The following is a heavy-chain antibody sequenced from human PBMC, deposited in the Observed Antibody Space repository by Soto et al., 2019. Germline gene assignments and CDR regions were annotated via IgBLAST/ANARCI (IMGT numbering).Heavy chain of an antibody. Sequence: SETLSLTCTVSGGSISSYYWSWIRQPPGKGLEWIGYIYYSGSTNYNPSLKSRVTISVDTSKNQFSLKLSSVTAADTAVYYCARDGTAAGFDYWGQGTLVTVSS. CDR1: GGSISSYY. CDR2: IYYSGST. D-gene: IGHD6-13*01. V-gene: IGHV4-59*01. CDR3: ARDGTAAGFDY. J-gene: IGHJ4*02.